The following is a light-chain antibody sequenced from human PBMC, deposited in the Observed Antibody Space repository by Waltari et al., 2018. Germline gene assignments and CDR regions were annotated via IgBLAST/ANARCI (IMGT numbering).Light chain of an antibody. Sequence: EILLTQSPATLSSSPGERATLSCRASQSVSNYLAWYQQIPGQAPRLLISDASNRSTGIPARFSGSGSGTDFTLTISSLEPEDFAVYYCQHRRNWQGTFGPGTKVDI. CDR3: QHRRNWQGT. V-gene: IGKV3-11*01. J-gene: IGKJ3*01. CDR2: DAS. CDR1: QSVSNY.